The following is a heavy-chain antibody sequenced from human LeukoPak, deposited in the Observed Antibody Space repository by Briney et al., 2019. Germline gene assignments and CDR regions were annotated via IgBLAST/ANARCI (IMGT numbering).Heavy chain of an antibody. V-gene: IGHV3-33*06. CDR2: IWYDGSNK. Sequence: PGRSLRLSCAASGFTFSSYGMHWVRQAPGKGLEWVAVIWYDGSNKYYADSVKGRFTISRDNSKDTLYLQMNSLRAEDTAVYYCAKDLYSSGWYGSDYWGQGTLVTVSS. J-gene: IGHJ4*02. CDR1: GFTFSSYG. D-gene: IGHD6-19*01. CDR3: AKDLYSSGWYGSDY.